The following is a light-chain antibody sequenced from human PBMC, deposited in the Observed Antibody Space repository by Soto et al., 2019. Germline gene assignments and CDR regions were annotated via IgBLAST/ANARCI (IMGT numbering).Light chain of an antibody. V-gene: IGLV2-23*02. Sequence: QSVLTQPASVSASPGQSITISCTGTSSDVGSYNLVSWYQQHPGKAPKLMICEVSKRPSGVSNRFSGSKSGNTASLTISGLQAEDEADYYCCSYAGSSTVFGTGTKVTVL. J-gene: IGLJ1*01. CDR2: EVS. CDR1: SSDVGSYNL. CDR3: CSYAGSSTV.